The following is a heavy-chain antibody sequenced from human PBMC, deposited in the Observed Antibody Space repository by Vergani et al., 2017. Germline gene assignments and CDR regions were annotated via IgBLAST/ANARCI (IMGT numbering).Heavy chain of an antibody. V-gene: IGHV3-11*04. CDR1: GFIFSDYY. CDR2: ISDGGETK. J-gene: IGHJ3*02. D-gene: IGHD3-10*01. CDR3: ARDWVYYYGSGSYYYDAFDI. Sequence: QVQLVASGGGLVRPGGSLRLSCAASGFIFSDYYMTWIRQTPGKDLEWLAHISDGGETKMYAESLKGRFTVSRDNAKNSLYLQMNSLRAEDTAVYYCARDWVYYYGSGSYYYDAFDIWGQGTMVTVSS.